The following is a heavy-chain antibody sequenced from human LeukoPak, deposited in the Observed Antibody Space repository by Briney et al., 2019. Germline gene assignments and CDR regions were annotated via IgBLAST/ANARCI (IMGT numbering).Heavy chain of an antibody. CDR2: IYSDGTT. CDR1: GFTVSNNY. Sequence: GGSLRLSCAASGFTVSNNYMSWVRQAPGKKLEWVSDIYSDGTTFYADSVKGRLTISRDNSKNTLYLQMNSLRAEDTAVYHCARYDFILISYFDLWGRGALVTISS. V-gene: IGHV3-53*01. J-gene: IGHJ2*01. CDR3: ARYDFILISYFDL. D-gene: IGHD3-3*01.